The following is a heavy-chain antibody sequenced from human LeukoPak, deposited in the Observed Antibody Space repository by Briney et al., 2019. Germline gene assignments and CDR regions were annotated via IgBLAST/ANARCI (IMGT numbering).Heavy chain of an antibody. CDR2: IYYSGST. D-gene: IGHD3-22*01. CDR1: GGSISNYY. J-gene: IGHJ4*02. V-gene: IGHV4-59*01. Sequence: SETLSLTCTVSGGSISNYYWSWIRQPPGKGLEWIGYIYYSGSTNYNPSLKSRVTISVDTSKNQFSLKLSSVTAADAAVYYCARIDYYDSSGYYYPSFDYWGQGTLVTVSS. CDR3: ARIDYYDSSGYYYPSFDY.